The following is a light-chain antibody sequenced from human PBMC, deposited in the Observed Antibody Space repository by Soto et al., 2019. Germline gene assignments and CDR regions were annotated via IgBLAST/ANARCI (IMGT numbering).Light chain of an antibody. CDR3: RSYDSRLSGYV. CDR2: GNT. CDR1: NSNIGSNYD. V-gene: IGLV1-40*01. J-gene: IGLJ1*01. Sequence: QSVLTQPPSVSGAPGQRVTISCTGSNSNIGSNYDVIWYQQLPGTAPKLLIYGNTHRPSGVPHRFSGSKSGTLASLAITGLQPADEADDYCRSYDSRLSGYVFGSGTKVTVL.